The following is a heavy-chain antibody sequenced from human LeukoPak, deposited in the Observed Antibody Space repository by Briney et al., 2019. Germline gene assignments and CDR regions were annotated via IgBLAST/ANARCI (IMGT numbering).Heavy chain of an antibody. D-gene: IGHD5-12*01. CDR3: ARGYSGYENYFDY. Sequence: PGGSLTLSCAASGFTFRNYGMHWVRQPPGKGLEWVGEIYHSGSTNYNPSLKSRVTISVDKSKNQFSLKLSSETAADTAVYYCARGYSGYENYFDYWGQGTLVTVSS. CDR2: IYHSGST. V-gene: IGHV4-4*02. CDR1: GFTFRNYGM. J-gene: IGHJ4*02.